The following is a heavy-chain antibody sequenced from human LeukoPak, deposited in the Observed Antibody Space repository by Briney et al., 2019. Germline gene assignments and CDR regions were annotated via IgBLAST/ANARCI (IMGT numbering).Heavy chain of an antibody. CDR1: GFALSGYS. Sequence: GGSLRLSCAASGFALSGYSMNWVRQAPGKGLEWVSYISTSSSTIYYADSVKGRFTISRDNAKNSLYLQMNSLRDEDTAVYYCARVRITAAGSYYFDYWGQGTLVTISS. CDR3: ARVRITAAGSYYFDY. V-gene: IGHV3-48*02. D-gene: IGHD6-13*01. J-gene: IGHJ4*02. CDR2: ISTSSSTI.